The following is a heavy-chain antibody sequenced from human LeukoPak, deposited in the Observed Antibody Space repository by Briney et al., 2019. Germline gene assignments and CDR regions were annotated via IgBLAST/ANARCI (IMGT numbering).Heavy chain of an antibody. CDR2: INPSGYDK. Sequence: PGGSLRLSCAASGFTFSSYEMNWVRQAPGKGLEWISIINPSGYDKEYADAVKGRFTISRDNAKNTLYLQLNSLRAEDTAVYYCARGPFDYWGQGALVTVSS. CDR1: GFTFSSYE. CDR3: ARGPFDY. J-gene: IGHJ4*02. V-gene: IGHV3-48*03.